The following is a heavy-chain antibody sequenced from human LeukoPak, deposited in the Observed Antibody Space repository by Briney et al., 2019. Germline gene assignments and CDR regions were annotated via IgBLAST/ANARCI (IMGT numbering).Heavy chain of an antibody. V-gene: IGHV1-24*01. Sequence: ASVKFSCKVSGYTLTELSMHWVRQAPGKGLEWMGGFDPEDGETIYAQKFQGRVTMTEDTSTDTAYMELNSLRSDDTAVYYCATDPGEIVPAAKGPRGDYCYGMDVWGQGTTVTVSS. CDR2: FDPEDGET. CDR3: ATDPGEIVPAAKGPRGDYCYGMDV. J-gene: IGHJ6*02. D-gene: IGHD2-2*01. CDR1: GYTLTELS.